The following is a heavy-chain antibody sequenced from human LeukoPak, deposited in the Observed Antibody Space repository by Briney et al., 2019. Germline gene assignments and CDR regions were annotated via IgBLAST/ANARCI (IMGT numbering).Heavy chain of an antibody. Sequence: GGSLRLSCTASGFTFGDYAMSWVRQAPGKGLEWVGRIKSKTDGGTTDYAAPVKGRFTISRDDSKNTLYLQMNSLKTEDTAVYYCTTVRYYYYGMDVWGQGTTVTVSS. CDR2: IKSKTDGGTT. CDR1: GFTFGDYA. CDR3: TTVRYYYYGMDV. V-gene: IGHV3-15*01. J-gene: IGHJ6*02.